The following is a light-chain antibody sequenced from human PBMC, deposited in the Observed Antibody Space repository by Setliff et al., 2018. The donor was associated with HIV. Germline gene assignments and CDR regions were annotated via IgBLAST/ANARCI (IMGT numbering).Light chain of an antibody. V-gene: IGKV4-1*01. J-gene: IGKJ1*01. CDR1: QSVLSASNSNNY. CDR3: QQYYSTPWT. CDR2: WAS. Sequence: DIVMTQSPDSLAVSPGERATINCKSSQSVLSASNSNNYLAWYQQRPGQPPKLLFYWASTRESGVPDRFSGSGSGTEFTLTISSPQAEDVAIYYCQQYYSTPWTFGQGTKVDIK.